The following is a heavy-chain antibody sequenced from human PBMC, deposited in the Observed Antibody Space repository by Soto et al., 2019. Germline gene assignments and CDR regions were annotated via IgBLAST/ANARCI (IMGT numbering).Heavy chain of an antibody. Sequence: SETLSLTCAVYGGTFSGYYWSWIRQPPGKGLEWIGEINHSGSTNYNPSLKSRVTISVDTSKNQFSLKLSSVTAADTAVYYCARGKLSDYVWGSYRYHFDYWGQGTVVTVSS. J-gene: IGHJ4*02. CDR1: GGTFSGYY. V-gene: IGHV4-34*01. CDR3: ARGKLSDYVWGSYRYHFDY. D-gene: IGHD3-16*02. CDR2: INHSGST.